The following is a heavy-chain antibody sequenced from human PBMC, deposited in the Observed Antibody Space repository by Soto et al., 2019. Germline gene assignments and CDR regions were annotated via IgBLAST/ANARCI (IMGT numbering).Heavy chain of an antibody. D-gene: IGHD1-1*01. Sequence: EVQLLESGGGLVQPGGSLRLSCAASGFTLSNYAMSWFRQAPGKGLECVSVVSASGGNTYYADSVRGRFTISRDSSKNTLYLQMNSLGAEDTAVYYCARGRRQSLIRQGADVWGQWTTVTVSS. V-gene: IGHV3-23*01. CDR3: ARGRRQSLIRQGADV. CDR2: VSASGGNT. J-gene: IGHJ6*02. CDR1: GFTLSNYA.